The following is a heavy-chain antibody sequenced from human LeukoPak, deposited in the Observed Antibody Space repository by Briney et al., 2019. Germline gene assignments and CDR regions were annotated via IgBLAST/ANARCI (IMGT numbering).Heavy chain of an antibody. D-gene: IGHD6-6*01. J-gene: IGHJ4*02. CDR1: GFTFTPYT. CDR3: ARLVEAHTYYFDY. V-gene: IGHV3-21*01. Sequence: PGGSLRLSCAASGFTFTPYTMNWVRQAPGKGLEWVSSINPTSGYIYYSDSVKGRFTISRDNAKKSFYLQMNSLRAEDTAVYYCARLVEAHTYYFDYWGQGTLDAVSS. CDR2: INPTSGYI.